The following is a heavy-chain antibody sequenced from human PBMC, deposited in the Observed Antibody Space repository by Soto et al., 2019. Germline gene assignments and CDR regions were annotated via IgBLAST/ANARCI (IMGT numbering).Heavy chain of an antibody. Sequence: GGSLRLSCSASGFTFTRYSMNCVRQAPGKGLEWVSSISSTTNYIYYGDSMKGRFTISRDNAKNSLYLEMNSLRAEDTAVYYCARESEDLTSNFDYWGQGTLVTVSS. CDR1: GFTFTRYS. CDR2: ISSTTNYI. CDR3: ARESEDLTSNFDY. V-gene: IGHV3-21*06. J-gene: IGHJ4*02.